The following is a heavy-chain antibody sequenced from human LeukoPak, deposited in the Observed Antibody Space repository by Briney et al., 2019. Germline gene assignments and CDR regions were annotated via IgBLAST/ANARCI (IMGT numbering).Heavy chain of an antibody. CDR1: GGSMKSYC. Sequence: SETLSLTCTVSGGSMKSYCWSWIRQPPGKGLEWIGYIYYSGSTNYNPSLKSRVTISVDTSKNQFSLKLSSVTAADTAVYYCARQTYYYDSSGYYYMRFDYWGQGTLVTVSS. D-gene: IGHD3-22*01. CDR3: ARQTYYYDSSGYYYMRFDY. CDR2: IYYSGST. J-gene: IGHJ4*02. V-gene: IGHV4-59*08.